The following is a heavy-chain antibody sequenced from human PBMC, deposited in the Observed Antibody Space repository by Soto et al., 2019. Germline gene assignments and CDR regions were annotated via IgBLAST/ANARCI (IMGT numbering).Heavy chain of an antibody. D-gene: IGHD5-18*01. V-gene: IGHV1-18*01. CDR2: ISAYNGNT. CDR1: GYTFTSYG. Sequence: GASVKVSCKASGYTFTSYGISWVRQAPGQGLEWMGWISAYNGNTNYAQKLQGRVTMTTDTSTSTAYMELRSLRSDDTAVYYCARDIQLWPSGYYYFDYWGQGTLVTVSS. CDR3: ARDIQLWPSGYYYFDY. J-gene: IGHJ4*02.